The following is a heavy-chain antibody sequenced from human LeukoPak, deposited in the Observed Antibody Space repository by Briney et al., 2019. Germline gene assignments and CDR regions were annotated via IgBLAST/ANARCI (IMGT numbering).Heavy chain of an antibody. V-gene: IGHV4-38-2*01. Sequence: SETLSLTCAVSGYSISSGYYWGWIRQPPGKGLEWIGSIYHSGSTYYNPSLKSRVTISVDTSKNQFSLKLSSVAAADTAVYYCASTAVTTPFDYWGQGTLVTVSS. CDR1: GYSISSGYY. J-gene: IGHJ4*02. CDR3: ASTAVTTPFDY. CDR2: IYHSGST. D-gene: IGHD4-17*01.